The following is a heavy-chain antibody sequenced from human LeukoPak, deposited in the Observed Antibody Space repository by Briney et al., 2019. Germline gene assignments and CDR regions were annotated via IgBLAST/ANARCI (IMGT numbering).Heavy chain of an antibody. CDR2: ISSSSSYI. V-gene: IGHV3-21*01. Sequence: GGSLRLSCAASGFTFSSYSMTWVRQAPGKGLEWVSSISSSSSYIYYADSVKGRFTISRDNAKNSLYLQMNSLRAEDTAVYYCARDYSSSWYYFDYWGQGTLVTVSS. J-gene: IGHJ4*02. CDR3: ARDYSSSWYYFDY. CDR1: GFTFSSYS. D-gene: IGHD6-13*01.